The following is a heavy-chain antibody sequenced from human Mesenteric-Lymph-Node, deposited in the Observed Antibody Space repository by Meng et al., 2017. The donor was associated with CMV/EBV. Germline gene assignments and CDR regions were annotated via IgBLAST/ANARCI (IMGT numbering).Heavy chain of an antibody. D-gene: IGHD2-2*01. CDR2: IYYSGST. Sequence: SETLSLTCTVSGGSISSYYWSWIRQPPGKGLEWIGYIYYSGSTNYNPSLKSRVTISVDTSKNQFSLKLSSVTAADTAVYYCARVSCSSTSCYGDYYYYGMDVWGQGTTVTAS. J-gene: IGHJ6*02. CDR3: ARVSCSSTSCYGDYYYYGMDV. V-gene: IGHV4-59*01. CDR1: GGSISSYY.